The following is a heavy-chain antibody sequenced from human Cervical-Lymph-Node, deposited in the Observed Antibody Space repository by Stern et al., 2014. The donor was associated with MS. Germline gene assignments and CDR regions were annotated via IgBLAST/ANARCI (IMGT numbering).Heavy chain of an antibody. CDR1: GGTFNTNV. V-gene: IGHV1-69*01. D-gene: IGHD6-6*01. CDR2: IIPIFGTA. J-gene: IGHJ4*02. CDR3: ARAAYSTSSYNY. Sequence: QVQLVQSGAEVKKPGSSVKVYCKASGGTFNTNVISWVRQAPGQGLEWMGGIIPIFGTALYAQKFQGRVTITANESTRAVYMELSSLRSEDTAVYYCARAAYSTSSYNYWGQGTLVIVSS.